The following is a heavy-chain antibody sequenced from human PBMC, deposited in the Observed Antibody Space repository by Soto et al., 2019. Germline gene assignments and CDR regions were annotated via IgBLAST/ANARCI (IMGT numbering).Heavy chain of an antibody. D-gene: IGHD3-10*01. J-gene: IGHJ5*02. CDR2: IHRTGST. Sequence: PSETLSLTCSVSRGSISSCYWSWVRQPPGKGLEWIGFIHRTGSTKYNPSLESRVTISVDTSQNQLSLRLSSVTAADTAVYYCARESAGSGKNNWFDPWGQGILVTVSS. CDR1: RGSISSCY. V-gene: IGHV4-59*01. CDR3: ARESAGSGKNNWFDP.